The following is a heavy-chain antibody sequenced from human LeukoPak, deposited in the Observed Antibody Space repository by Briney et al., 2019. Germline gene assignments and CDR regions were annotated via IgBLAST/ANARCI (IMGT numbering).Heavy chain of an antibody. J-gene: IGHJ3*01. Sequence: SETLSLTCTVSGGSISSHYWTWIRQPPGKGLEWIGFIYYTGSTNYNPSLKSRVTISVDTSKDQFSLKLSSVTAADTAVYYCARATGDRDDAFDVWGQGTMVTVSS. CDR3: ARATGDRDDAFDV. D-gene: IGHD4-17*01. CDR1: GGSISSHY. CDR2: IYYTGST. V-gene: IGHV4-59*11.